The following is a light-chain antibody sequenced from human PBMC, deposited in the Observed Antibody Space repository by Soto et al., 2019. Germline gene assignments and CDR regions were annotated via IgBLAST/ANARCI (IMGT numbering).Light chain of an antibody. CDR3: HQYHNWPPT. CDR1: QSVSSN. Sequence: ETVMTQSPVTLSVSPGERATLSCRASQSVSSNLAWYQQKPGQAPRLLIYGASTRATGIPARFSVSGSGTEFTLTISSLPSEDFAIYYCHQYHNWPPTFGQGTKVDIK. V-gene: IGKV3-15*01. CDR2: GAS. J-gene: IGKJ1*01.